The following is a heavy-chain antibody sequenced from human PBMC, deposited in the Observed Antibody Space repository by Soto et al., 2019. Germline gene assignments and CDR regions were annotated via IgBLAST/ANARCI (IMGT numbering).Heavy chain of an antibody. Sequence: PSETLSLTCSASGGSITSSSHFWGWVRQPPGKGLEWIGTIYFTGNTYYTPSLKSRLTMSIDTSKNEFSLRLNSVTAADTAVYYCAGQTFTIAVASYGRSNWFDPWGPGTLVTVSS. D-gene: IGHD6-19*01. CDR2: IYFTGNT. CDR1: GGSITSSSHF. J-gene: IGHJ5*02. CDR3: AGQTFTIAVASYGRSNWFDP. V-gene: IGHV4-39*01.